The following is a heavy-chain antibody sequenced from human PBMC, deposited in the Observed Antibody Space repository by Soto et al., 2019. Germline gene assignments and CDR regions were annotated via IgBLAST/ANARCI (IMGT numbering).Heavy chain of an antibody. Sequence: SETLSLTCTVSGGSISSSSYYWGWIRQPPGKGLEWNGSIYYSGSTYYNPSLKSRVTISVDTSKNQFSLKLSSVTAADTAVYYCARKYDYVWGSYRPALYNWFDPWGQGTLVTVSS. J-gene: IGHJ5*02. D-gene: IGHD3-16*02. CDR1: GGSISSSSYY. CDR2: IYYSGST. CDR3: ARKYDYVWGSYRPALYNWFDP. V-gene: IGHV4-39*01.